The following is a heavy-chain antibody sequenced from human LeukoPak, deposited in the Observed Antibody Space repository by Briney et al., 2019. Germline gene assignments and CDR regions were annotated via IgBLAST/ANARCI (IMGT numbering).Heavy chain of an antibody. CDR3: ARDVVVGAHFGKDY. Sequence: ASVKVSCKASGYTFTGYYMHWVRQAPGQGLEWMGWINPNGGGTNYAQKFQGRVTMTRDTSISTAYMELSRLRSDDTAVYHCARDVVVGAHFGKDYWGQGTLVTVSS. J-gene: IGHJ4*02. CDR2: INPNGGGT. D-gene: IGHD1-26*01. CDR1: GYTFTGYY. V-gene: IGHV1-2*02.